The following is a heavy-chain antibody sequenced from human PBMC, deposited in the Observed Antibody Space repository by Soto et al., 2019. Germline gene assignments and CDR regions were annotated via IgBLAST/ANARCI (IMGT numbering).Heavy chain of an antibody. CDR1: GFSLSTSGVG. Sequence: QITLKESGPTLVRPTQTLTLTCTVSGFSLSTSGVGVAWIRQPPGKALEWLGIIYWDDDERYSPSLRNRLTITKDTSLNQVVLRMTNMDPLDTATYYCAHSDPEGWALEYWGQGLLVTVSS. V-gene: IGHV2-5*02. CDR2: IYWDDDE. CDR3: AHSDPEGWALEY. J-gene: IGHJ4*02.